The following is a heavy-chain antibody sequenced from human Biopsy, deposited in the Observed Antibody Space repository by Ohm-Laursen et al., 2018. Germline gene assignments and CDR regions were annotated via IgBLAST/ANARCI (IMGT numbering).Heavy chain of an antibody. J-gene: IGHJ3*01. CDR3: ARDIMNPIGGLFARSDVFDV. CDR1: GYTFTDYF. Sequence: ASVKVSCKASGYTFTDYFLHWVRQAPGQGPEWMGWISPSSGGTNYAQKFQGRVTMIRDTSATTGYMELSSLRSDDTAVYYCARDIMNPIGGLFARSDVFDVWGQGTMVTVSS. CDR2: ISPSSGGT. D-gene: IGHD3-16*02. V-gene: IGHV1-2*02.